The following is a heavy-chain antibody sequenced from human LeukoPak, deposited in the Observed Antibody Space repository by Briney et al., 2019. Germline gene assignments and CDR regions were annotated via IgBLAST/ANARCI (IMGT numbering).Heavy chain of an antibody. V-gene: IGHV3-7*01. CDR3: ARDSAFGGP. Sequence: PGGSLRLSCAVSGFTLSNFWMSWIRQAPGKGLEWVANINQDGSQKDYVDSVKGRFTISKDNAKSSLYLQMNSLRADDTAVYYCARDSAFGGPWGQGTLVPVSS. D-gene: IGHD3-16*01. J-gene: IGHJ5*02. CDR2: INQDGSQK. CDR1: GFTLSNFW.